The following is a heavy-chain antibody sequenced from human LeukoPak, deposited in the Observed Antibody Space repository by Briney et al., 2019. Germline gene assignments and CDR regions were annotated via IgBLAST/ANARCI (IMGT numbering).Heavy chain of an antibody. J-gene: IGHJ5*02. CDR2: INPNSGGT. V-gene: IGHV1-2*06. CDR1: GYTFTGYY. Sequence: ASVKVSCKASGYTFTGYYMHWVRQAPGQGLEWMGRINPNSGGTNYAQKFQGRVTMTRDTSISTAYMELSRLRSDDTAVHYCARARRIVGATMGWFDPWGQGTLVTVSS. CDR3: ARARRIVGATMGWFDP. D-gene: IGHD1-26*01.